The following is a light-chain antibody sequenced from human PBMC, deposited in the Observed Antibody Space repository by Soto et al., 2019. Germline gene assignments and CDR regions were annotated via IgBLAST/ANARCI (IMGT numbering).Light chain of an antibody. Sequence: IQMTQYPSSLSASVGDRFTITCRASQGIRNDLGWYQQKPGKAPRLLIYAASSLQSGVPSRFSGSGSGTDFTLTISSLQPEDFATYYCLQDYIYPWTFGQGTKVDNK. CDR2: AAS. V-gene: IGKV1-6*01. CDR1: QGIRND. CDR3: LQDYIYPWT. J-gene: IGKJ1*01.